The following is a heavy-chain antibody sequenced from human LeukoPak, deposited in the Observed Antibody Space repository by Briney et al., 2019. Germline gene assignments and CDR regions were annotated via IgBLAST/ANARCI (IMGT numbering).Heavy chain of an antibody. V-gene: IGHV1-18*01. CDR2: ISAYNGNT. CDR1: GYTFTSYG. Sequence: ASVKVSCKASGYTFTSYGISWVRQAPGQGLEWMGWISAYNGNTNYAQKLQGRVTMTTDTSTSTAYMELRSLRSDDTAVYYCARHVWLLHLQNYYYYGMDVWGQGTTVTVSS. D-gene: IGHD3-22*01. J-gene: IGHJ6*02. CDR3: ARHVWLLHLQNYYYYGMDV.